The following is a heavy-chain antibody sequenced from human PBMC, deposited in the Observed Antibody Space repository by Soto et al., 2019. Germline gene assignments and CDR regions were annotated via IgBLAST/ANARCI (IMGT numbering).Heavy chain of an antibody. J-gene: IGHJ4*02. CDR1: GFTFSSYW. V-gene: IGHV3-7*04. D-gene: IGHD3-10*01. CDR2: IKPDGSEK. Sequence: EVQLVESGGGLVQPGGSLRLSCAASGFTFSSYWMVWVRQAPGKGLEWVATIKPDGSEKYYVDSVKGRFTISRDNARNSLDLQMNNLRAGETAVYCGGRDGLGGGDFDSWGQGTLVNVSS. CDR3: GRDGLGGGDFDS.